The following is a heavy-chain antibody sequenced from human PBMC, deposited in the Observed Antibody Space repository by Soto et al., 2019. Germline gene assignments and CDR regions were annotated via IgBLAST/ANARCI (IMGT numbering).Heavy chain of an antibody. D-gene: IGHD6-19*01. CDR3: ARHAPPAVAGTTSWYYMDV. CDR2: IYPGDSDT. J-gene: IGHJ6*03. CDR1: GYSFTSYW. V-gene: IGHV5-51*01. Sequence: GESLKISCKGSGYSFTSYWIGWVRQMPGKGLEWMGIIYPGDSDTRYSPSFQGQVTISADKSISTAYLQWSSLKASDTAMFYFARHAPPAVAGTTSWYYMDVWGKGTTVTVSS.